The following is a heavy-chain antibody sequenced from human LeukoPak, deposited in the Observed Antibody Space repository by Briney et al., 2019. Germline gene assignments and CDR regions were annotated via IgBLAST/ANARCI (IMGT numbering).Heavy chain of an antibody. CDR1: GFTFSSYS. J-gene: IGHJ4*02. Sequence: GGSLRLSCAASGFTFSSYSMNWVRQAPGKGLEWVSSISSSSSYIYYADSVKGRFTISRDNAKNSLYLQMNSLRAEDTALYYCAREIVATICYFDYWGQGTLVTVSS. CDR2: ISSSSSYI. V-gene: IGHV3-21*04. CDR3: AREIVATICYFDY. D-gene: IGHD5-12*01.